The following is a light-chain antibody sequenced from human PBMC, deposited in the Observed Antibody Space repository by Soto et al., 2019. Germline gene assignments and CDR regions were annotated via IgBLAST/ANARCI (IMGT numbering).Light chain of an antibody. CDR1: QGIASY. CDR3: QQLNSYPIT. Sequence: DIQLTQSPSFLSASVGDRVTITCRASQGIASYLVWYQQKPGKAPKLLIYAASTLQSGVPSRFSGSGSGTEFTLTISSLQPEDFATYYCQQLNSYPITFGPGNKVDIK. V-gene: IGKV1-9*01. CDR2: AAS. J-gene: IGKJ3*01.